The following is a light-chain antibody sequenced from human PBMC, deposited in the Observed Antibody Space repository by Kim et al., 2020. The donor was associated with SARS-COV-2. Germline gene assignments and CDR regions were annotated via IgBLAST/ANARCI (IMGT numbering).Light chain of an antibody. CDR3: MQSTQLPPIT. CDR2: EVS. V-gene: IGKV2D-29*01. Sequence: IVMTQTPLSLSVTPGQSASIFCKSSQTLLHSDGKTYLYWYLQKPGQPPPVLLYEVSNRFSGVPDRFSCRGSGTDLTLTISRVEAEDVGIYYCMQSTQLPPITFGQGTRLEIK. J-gene: IGKJ5*01. CDR1: QTLLHSDGKTY.